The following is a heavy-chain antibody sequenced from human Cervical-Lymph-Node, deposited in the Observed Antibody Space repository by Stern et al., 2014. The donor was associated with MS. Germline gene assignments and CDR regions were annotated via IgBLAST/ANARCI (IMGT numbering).Heavy chain of an antibody. V-gene: IGHV4-30-4*01. CDR1: GGSFSSGDNY. D-gene: IGHD3-22*01. Sequence: QVQLQKSDPGLVKPSQTLSLTCSVSGGSFSSGDNYWSWIRQPPGKGLEWIGHIYYIGSTFYNPCLKSRLTMSVDTSKNQFSLKLSSVTAADTAVYYCARGGAGDYDSSAYQLFDYWGQGTLVTVSS. CDR2: IYYIGST. CDR3: ARGGAGDYDSSAYQLFDY. J-gene: IGHJ4*02.